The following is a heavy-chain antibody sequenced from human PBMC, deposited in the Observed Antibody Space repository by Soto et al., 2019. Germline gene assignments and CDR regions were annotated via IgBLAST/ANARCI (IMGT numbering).Heavy chain of an antibody. J-gene: IGHJ6*02. CDR2: IGVDNANT. D-gene: IGHD2-2*01. CDR1: GYTFTSCG. V-gene: IGHV1-18*01. CDR3: ARGRYCRSTLCYVDIMGV. Sequence: ASVKVSCKASGYTFTSCGISWVRQAPGQGLEWMGWIGVDNANTNYAQNLQGRVTMTTDTSTSTAYMELRSLRSDDTDVYYCARGRYCRSTLCYVDIMGVWGQGTTVTVSS.